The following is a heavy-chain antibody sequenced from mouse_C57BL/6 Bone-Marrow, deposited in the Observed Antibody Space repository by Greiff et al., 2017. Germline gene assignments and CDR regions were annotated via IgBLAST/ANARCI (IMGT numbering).Heavy chain of an antibody. V-gene: IGHV1-42*01. Sequence: EVQLQQSGPELVKPGASVKISCKASGYSFTGYYMNWVKQSPEKSLEWIGEINPSTGGTTYNQKFKAKATLTVDKSSSTAYMQLKSLTSEDSAVYYCARCLMIRNYFDYWGQGTTLTVSS. J-gene: IGHJ2*01. CDR1: GYSFTGYY. CDR3: ARCLMIRNYFDY. D-gene: IGHD2-4*01. CDR2: INPSTGGT.